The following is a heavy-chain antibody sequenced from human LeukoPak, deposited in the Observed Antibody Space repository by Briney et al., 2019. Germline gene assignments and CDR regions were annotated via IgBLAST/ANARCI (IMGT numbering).Heavy chain of an antibody. D-gene: IGHD3-9*01. CDR2: LSWNSDSI. CDR3: ARGDILTGYYDY. CDR1: GFIFGDYA. J-gene: IGHJ4*02. Sequence: GGSLRLSCTASGFIFGDYAMHWVRQAPGKGLEWVSGLSWNSDSIGYADSVKGRFTISRDSAKNSLYLQMNSLRAEDTAVYYCARGDILTGYYDYWGQGTLVTVSS. V-gene: IGHV3-9*01.